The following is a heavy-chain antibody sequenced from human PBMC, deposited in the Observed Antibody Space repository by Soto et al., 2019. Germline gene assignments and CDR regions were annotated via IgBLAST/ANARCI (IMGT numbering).Heavy chain of an antibody. V-gene: IGHV3-21*01. CDR1: GFTFSSYS. CDR3: ARSKLYSSSWYGAFDI. CDR2: ISSSSSYI. J-gene: IGHJ3*02. D-gene: IGHD6-13*01. Sequence: GGSLRLSCAASGFTFSSYSMNWVRQAPGKGLEWVSSISSSSSYIYYADSVKGRFTISRDNAKNSLYLQMNSLRAEDTAVYYCARSKLYSSSWYGAFDIWGQGTMVTVSS.